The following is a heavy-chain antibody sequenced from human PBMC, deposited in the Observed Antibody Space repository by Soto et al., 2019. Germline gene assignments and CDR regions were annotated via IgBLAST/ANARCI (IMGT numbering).Heavy chain of an antibody. CDR1: GFTFSSYD. CDR3: ARVKSSGWYFFDY. Sequence: VQLVESVGGLVQPGGSLRLSCAASGFTFSSYDMHWVRQATGKGLEWVSAIGSAGDTYYPGSVKGRFTISRENAKNSLYLQMNSLRAEDTAVYYCARVKSSGWYFFDYWGQGTLVTVSS. V-gene: IGHV3-13*01. CDR2: IGSAGDT. D-gene: IGHD6-19*01. J-gene: IGHJ4*02.